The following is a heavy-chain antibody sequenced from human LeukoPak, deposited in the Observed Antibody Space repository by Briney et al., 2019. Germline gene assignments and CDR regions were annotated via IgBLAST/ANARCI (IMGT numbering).Heavy chain of an antibody. CDR3: ARQWLVFWFDP. CDR2: IYYSGSI. J-gene: IGHJ5*02. D-gene: IGHD6-19*01. V-gene: IGHV4-31*03. CDR1: GGSISSGGYY. Sequence: PSETLSLTCTVSGGSISSGGYYWSWIRQHPGKGLEWIGYIYYSGSIYYNPSLKSRVTISVDTSKNQFSLKLSSVTAADTAVYYCARQWLVFWFDPWGQGTLVTVSS.